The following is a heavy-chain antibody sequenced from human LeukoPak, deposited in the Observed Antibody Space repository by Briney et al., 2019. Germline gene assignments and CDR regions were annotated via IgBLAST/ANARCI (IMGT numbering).Heavy chain of an antibody. J-gene: IGHJ4*02. Sequence: PGGSLRLSCAASGFTFTRFGMSWVRQAPGEGLEYVSAISSNGGGTYYANSVKGRFTISRDNSKNTLYLQVGSLRVEDMGVYYCATITEGYSYGGYFDYWGQGTLVTVSS. CDR1: GFTFTRFG. D-gene: IGHD5-18*01. CDR2: ISSNGGGT. V-gene: IGHV3-64*01. CDR3: ATITEGYSYGGYFDY.